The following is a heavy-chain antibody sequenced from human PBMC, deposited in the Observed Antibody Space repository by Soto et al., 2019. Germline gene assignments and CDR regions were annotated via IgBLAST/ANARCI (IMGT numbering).Heavy chain of an antibody. CDR2: ISWDDDK. D-gene: IGHD3-10*01. CDR1: GFSLSTTGVG. CDR3: AQRIPHYGLGRARGTWFVP. V-gene: IGHV2-5*02. Sequence: QITLKESGPTLVRPTQTLTLTCTFSGFSLSTTGVGVGRIRQPPGKALEWLALISWDDDKHYSPSLKCRLTITKDTAKNEVILTMTHMDPVDTARYYCAQRIPHYGLGRARGTWFVPWGQGTLVTVSS. J-gene: IGHJ5*02.